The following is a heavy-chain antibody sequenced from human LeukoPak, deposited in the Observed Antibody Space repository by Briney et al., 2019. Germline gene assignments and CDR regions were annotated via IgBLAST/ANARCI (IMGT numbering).Heavy chain of an antibody. Sequence: ASVKVSCKASGYTFTGYYMHWVRQAPGQGLEWMGWINPNSGGTNYAQKFQGWVTMTRGTSISTAYMELSRLRSDDTAVYYCAGGGDVVVPAAMEVSVQSSSFDPWGQGTLVTVSS. J-gene: IGHJ5*02. CDR2: INPNSGGT. CDR3: AGGGDVVVPAAMEVSVQSSSFDP. CDR1: GYTFTGYY. D-gene: IGHD2-2*01. V-gene: IGHV1-2*04.